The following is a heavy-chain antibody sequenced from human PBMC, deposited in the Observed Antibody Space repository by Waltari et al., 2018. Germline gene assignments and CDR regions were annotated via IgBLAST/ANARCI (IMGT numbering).Heavy chain of an antibody. Sequence: SGFTFSSYAMHWVRQAPGKGLEWVAVISYDGSNKYYADSVKGRFTISRDNSKNTLYLQMNSLRAEDTAVYYCARVPPPYSSGWSSSNYYYYGMDVWGQGTLVTVSS. V-gene: IGHV3-30*01. CDR3: ARVPPPYSSGWSSSNYYYYGMDV. D-gene: IGHD6-19*01. CDR1: GFTFSSYA. CDR2: ISYDGSNK. J-gene: IGHJ6*02.